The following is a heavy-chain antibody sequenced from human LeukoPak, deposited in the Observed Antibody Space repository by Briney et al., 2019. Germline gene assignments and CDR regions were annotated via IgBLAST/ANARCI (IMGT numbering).Heavy chain of an antibody. CDR2: IYYSGST. J-gene: IGHJ4*02. CDR1: GGSMSSYF. CDR3: ARGARAGYNLEPFDY. V-gene: IGHV4-59*08. D-gene: IGHD5-24*01. Sequence: PSETLSLTCTVSGGSMSSYFWSWIRQPPGKGLEWIGYIYYSGSTKYNPSLKSRVTISVDTSKNQFSLKLSSVTAADTAVYYCARGARAGYNLEPFDYWGQGTLVTVSS.